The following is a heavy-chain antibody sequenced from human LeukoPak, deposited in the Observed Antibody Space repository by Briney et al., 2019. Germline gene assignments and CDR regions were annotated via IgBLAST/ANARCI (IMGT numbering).Heavy chain of an antibody. CDR1: GGSFSGYY. D-gene: IGHD3-22*01. CDR2: INHSGST. J-gene: IGHJ2*01. CDR3: VSYDREFDL. V-gene: IGHV4-34*01. Sequence: SETLSLTCAVYGGSFSGYYWSWIRQPPGKGLEWIGEINHSGSTNYNPSLKSRVTISVDTSKNQFSLKLSSVTAADTAVYYCVSYDREFDLWGRGTLVIVSS.